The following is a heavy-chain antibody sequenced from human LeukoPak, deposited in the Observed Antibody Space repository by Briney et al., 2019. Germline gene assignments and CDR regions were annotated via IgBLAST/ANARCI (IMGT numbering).Heavy chain of an antibody. CDR2: INPNSGGT. Sequence: ASVKVSCRASGYTFTGYYMHWVRQAPGQGLEWMGWINPNSGGTNYAQKFQGRVTMTGDTSISTAYMELSRLRSDDTAVYYCAREGSQPQLGGYYYYYGMDVWGQGTTVTVSS. CDR3: AREGSQPQLGGYYYYYGMDV. J-gene: IGHJ6*02. CDR1: GYTFTGYY. V-gene: IGHV1-2*02. D-gene: IGHD2-2*01.